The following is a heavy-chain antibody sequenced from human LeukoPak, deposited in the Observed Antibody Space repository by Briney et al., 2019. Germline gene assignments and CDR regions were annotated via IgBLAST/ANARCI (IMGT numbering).Heavy chain of an antibody. CDR2: IGVGTST. D-gene: IGHD3-3*01. CDR1: GFTFKNYD. J-gene: IGHJ4*02. CDR3: ARDLTPDTIFGVVIPTSIDY. V-gene: IGHV3-23*01. Sequence: GGSLRLSCAASGFTFKNYDMNWVRQAPGKGLEWVAGIGVGTSTYYPESVKGRFTISRDNFKNTLYLQMNSLRAEDTAVYYCARDLTPDTIFGVVIPTSIDYWGQGTLVTVSS.